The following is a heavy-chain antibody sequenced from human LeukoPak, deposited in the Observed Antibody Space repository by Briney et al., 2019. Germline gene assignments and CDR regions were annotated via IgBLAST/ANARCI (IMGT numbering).Heavy chain of an antibody. D-gene: IGHD6-6*01. V-gene: IGHV3-48*02. Sequence: GGSLRLSCAASGFTLSTYTMNWVRQAPGKGLQWFSYISSSSSTIYYADSVKGRFTISRDNAKNSLYLQMNNLRDEDTAVYYCAREYSSSSGRAFDIWGQGTMVTVSS. J-gene: IGHJ3*02. CDR1: GFTLSTYT. CDR3: AREYSSSSGRAFDI. CDR2: ISSSSSTI.